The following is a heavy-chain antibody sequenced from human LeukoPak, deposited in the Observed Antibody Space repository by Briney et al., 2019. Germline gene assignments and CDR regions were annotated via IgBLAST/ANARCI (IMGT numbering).Heavy chain of an antibody. V-gene: IGHV1-69*13. CDR1: GGTFSSYA. J-gene: IGHJ6*02. D-gene: IGHD3-16*01. Sequence: EASVKVSCKASGGTFSSYAISWVRQAPGQGLEWMGGIIPIFGTANYAQKFQGRVTITADESTSTAYMELSSLRSEDTAVCYCARVGYGYYYGMDVWGQGTTVTVSS. CDR3: ARVGYGYYYGMDV. CDR2: IIPIFGTA.